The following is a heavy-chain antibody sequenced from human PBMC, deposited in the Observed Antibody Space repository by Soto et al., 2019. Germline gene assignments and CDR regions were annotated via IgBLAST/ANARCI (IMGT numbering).Heavy chain of an antibody. CDR1: GFTVITNY. V-gene: IGHV3-66*01. J-gene: IGHJ4*02. Sequence: EVQMVESGGGLVQPGGSLRLSCAVSGFTVITNYISWVRQAPGKGLEWVSDLYAGGNTYYADSVKGRFAISRDNSKNTLYLEMNSLRAEDTAVYYCARKKSIVGATGYFDYWGQGTLVSVSS. CDR3: ARKKSIVGATGYFDY. D-gene: IGHD1-26*01. CDR2: LYAGGNT.